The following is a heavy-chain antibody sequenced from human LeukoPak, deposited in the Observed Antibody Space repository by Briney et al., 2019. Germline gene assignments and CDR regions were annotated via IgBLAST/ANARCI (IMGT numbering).Heavy chain of an antibody. J-gene: IGHJ4*02. V-gene: IGHV4-31*03. CDR2: IYYSGSA. CDR3: ARVTYSSGWYDFDY. CDR1: GGSINSGGYY. Sequence: SQTLSLTCTVSGGSINSGGYYWSWIRQHPGKGLEWIGFIYYSGSAYYSPSLKSRVTISVDTSKNQFSLKLSSVTAADTAVYYCARVTYSSGWYDFDYWGQGTLVTVSS. D-gene: IGHD6-19*01.